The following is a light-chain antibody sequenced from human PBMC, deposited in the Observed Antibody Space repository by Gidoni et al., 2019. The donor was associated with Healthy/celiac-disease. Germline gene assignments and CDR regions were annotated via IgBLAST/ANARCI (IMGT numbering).Light chain of an antibody. CDR3: QQYYSTLWT. Sequence: DIVMTQSPDSLAVSLGERATIHCKTSQSVLYSSNNKNYLAWYQQKPGQPPKLLIYWASTRESGVPDRFSGSGSATDFTLTISSLQAEDVAVYYCQQYYSTLWTFGQGTKVEIK. V-gene: IGKV4-1*01. CDR2: WAS. CDR1: QSVLYSSNNKNY. J-gene: IGKJ1*01.